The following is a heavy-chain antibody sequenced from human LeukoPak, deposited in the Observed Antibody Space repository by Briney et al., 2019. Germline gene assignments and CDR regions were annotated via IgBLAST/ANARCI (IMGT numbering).Heavy chain of an antibody. J-gene: IGHJ4*02. CDR1: GFTFSSYE. V-gene: IGHV3-21*01. Sequence: GGSLRLSCAASGFTFSSYEMNWVRQAPGKGLEWVSSISSSSSYIYYADSVKGRFTISRDNAKNSLYLQMNSLRAEDTAVYYCARDIQTVAGSSSNFDYWGQGTLVTVSS. CDR3: ARDIQTVAGSSSNFDY. CDR2: ISSSSSYI. D-gene: IGHD6-19*01.